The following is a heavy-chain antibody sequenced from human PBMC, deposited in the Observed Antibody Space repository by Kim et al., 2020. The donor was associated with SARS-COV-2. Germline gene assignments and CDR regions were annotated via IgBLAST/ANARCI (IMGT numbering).Heavy chain of an antibody. J-gene: IGHJ4*02. V-gene: IGHV4-39*01. D-gene: IGHD4-17*01. CDR1: GDSVTSQSHY. CDR2: SYFDGST. CDR3: ARLYGDYAFHIDS. Sequence: SETLSLTCTVSGDSVTSQSHYWGWIRQSPGKGLEWVGSSYFDGSTYYKPSLKSRLTISLDTSKNQFSLRLQSVTAAATAIYYCARLYGDYAFHIDSWGRGALVTVAS.